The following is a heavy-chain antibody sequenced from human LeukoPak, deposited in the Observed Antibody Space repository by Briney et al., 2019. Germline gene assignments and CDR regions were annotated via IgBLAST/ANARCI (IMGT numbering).Heavy chain of an antibody. D-gene: IGHD1-26*01. J-gene: IGHJ4*02. Sequence: PGGSLRLSCAASGFTFSSYAMSWVRQAPGKGLEWVSAISGSGGSTYYADSVKGRFTISRDNSKNTLYLQMNSLRAEDTAVCYCAKTSIVGATKLVYFDYWGQGTLVTVSS. V-gene: IGHV3-23*01. CDR2: ISGSGGST. CDR1: GFTFSSYA. CDR3: AKTSIVGATKLVYFDY.